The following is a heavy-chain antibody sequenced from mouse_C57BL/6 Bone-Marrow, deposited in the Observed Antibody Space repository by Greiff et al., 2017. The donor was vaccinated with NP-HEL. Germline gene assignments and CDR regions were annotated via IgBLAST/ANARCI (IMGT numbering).Heavy chain of an antibody. CDR3: ARGDGMDY. V-gene: IGHV1-69*01. Sequence: QVQLQQPGAELVKPGASVKLSCKASGYTFTSYWMHWVKQRPGQGLEWIGEIDPSDGDTNYNQKFKGKSTLTVDKSSSTAYMQLSSLTSEDSAVYYCARGDGMDYWGQGTSVTVSS. D-gene: IGHD2-3*01. J-gene: IGHJ4*01. CDR1: GYTFTSYW. CDR2: IDPSDGDT.